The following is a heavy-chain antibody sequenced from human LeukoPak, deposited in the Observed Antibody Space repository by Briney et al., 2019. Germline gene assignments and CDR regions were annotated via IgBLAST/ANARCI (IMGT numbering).Heavy chain of an antibody. CDR2: INPNSGGT. CDR3: ARDGLTVYGAKGYFDY. Sequence: ASVRVSCKASGYTFTGYYMHWVRQAPGQGLEWVGWINPNSGGTNYAQTVQGRVTMTRDTAISTAYMELSRLRSDDTAVYYCARDGLTVYGAKGYFDYWGQGTLVTVSS. D-gene: IGHD4-23*01. V-gene: IGHV1-2*02. J-gene: IGHJ4*02. CDR1: GYTFTGYY.